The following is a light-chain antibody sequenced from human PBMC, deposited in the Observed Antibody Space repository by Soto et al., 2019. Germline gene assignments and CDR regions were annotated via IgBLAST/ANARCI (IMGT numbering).Light chain of an antibody. CDR2: GTS. Sequence: EIVFSHSPCTLSLSPGERSILSCRASQSVRSTFLAWYHHKPGQAPRLLIYGTSNRATVIQDRLSVSESGTDYTPTITTLDPEDFAMYYCKRYDSLRTFGLGTKVDIK. CDR1: QSVRSTF. J-gene: IGKJ1*01. V-gene: IGKV3-20*01. CDR3: KRYDSLRT.